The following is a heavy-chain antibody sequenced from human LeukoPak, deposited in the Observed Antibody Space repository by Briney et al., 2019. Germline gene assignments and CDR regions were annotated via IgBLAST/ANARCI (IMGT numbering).Heavy chain of an antibody. D-gene: IGHD5-18*01. CDR2: IWYDGSNK. J-gene: IGHJ4*02. CDR1: GFTFSSYG. Sequence: GRSLRLSCAASGFTFSSYGMHWVRQAPGKGLEWVAVIWYDGSNKYYADSVKGRFTISRDNSKNTLYLQMNSLRAEDTAVYYCGRDLSGYRGFDYWGQGTLVTVST. CDR3: GRDLSGYRGFDY. V-gene: IGHV3-33*01.